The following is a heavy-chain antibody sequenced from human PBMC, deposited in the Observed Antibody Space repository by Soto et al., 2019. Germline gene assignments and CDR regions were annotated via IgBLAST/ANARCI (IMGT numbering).Heavy chain of an antibody. D-gene: IGHD6-13*01. CDR3: ARGGLQHALVV. CDR1: GFTFSNYW. CDR2: VNNDGTDT. V-gene: IGHV3-74*03. J-gene: IGHJ6*02. Sequence: EVQLVESGGGLVQPGGSLRLSCAASGFTFSNYWMYWVRQDPGKGLVWVSRVNNDGTDTTHADSVKGRFTISRDNAENTLYLQRNSLRAEDTAVYYCARGGLQHALVVWGQGSTVTVSS.